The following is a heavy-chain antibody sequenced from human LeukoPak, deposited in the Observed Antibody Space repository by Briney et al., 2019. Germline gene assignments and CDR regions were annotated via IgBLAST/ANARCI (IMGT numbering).Heavy chain of an antibody. CDR1: GASISGHY. V-gene: IGHV4-59*11. CDR3: ARDQISINALDM. CDR2: ISYIGST. J-gene: IGHJ3*02. D-gene: IGHD1-14*01. Sequence: SETLSLTCTVSGASISGHYLTWIRHAPGKGLEWIGYISYIGSTNYNPSLKSRVTISVDTSKNLFSLKLRSVPAADTAVYYCARDQISINALDMWGQGTMVTVSS.